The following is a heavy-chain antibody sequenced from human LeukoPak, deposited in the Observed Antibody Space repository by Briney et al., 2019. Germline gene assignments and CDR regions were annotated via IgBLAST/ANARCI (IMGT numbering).Heavy chain of an antibody. CDR1: GYNFDRYG. CDR3: ARARLTYTGGDCPDY. D-gene: IGHD2-21*01. V-gene: IGHV1-18*01. CDR2: ISAYNGNT. Sequence: GASVKVSCKGSGYNFDRYGVNWVRQAPGQGLEWMGWISAYNGNTNYAQKLQGRVTMTTDTSTSTAYMEVRSLRSDDTAVYYCARARLTYTGGDCPDYWGQGTLVTVSS. J-gene: IGHJ4*02.